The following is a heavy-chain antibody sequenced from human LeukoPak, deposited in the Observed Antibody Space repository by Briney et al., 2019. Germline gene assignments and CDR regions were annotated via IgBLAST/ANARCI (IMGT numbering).Heavy chain of an antibody. J-gene: IGHJ5*02. CDR2: IYYSGST. D-gene: IGHD4-11*01. Sequence: PSETLSLTCTVSGGSISSSSYYWGWIRQPPGKGLEWIGSIYYSGSTYYNPSLKSRVTISVDTSKIQFTLKLSSVTAADTAVYYCARRFITHDYRGWFDPWGQGTLVTVSS. CDR1: GGSISSSSYY. CDR3: ARRFITHDYRGWFDP. V-gene: IGHV4-39*01.